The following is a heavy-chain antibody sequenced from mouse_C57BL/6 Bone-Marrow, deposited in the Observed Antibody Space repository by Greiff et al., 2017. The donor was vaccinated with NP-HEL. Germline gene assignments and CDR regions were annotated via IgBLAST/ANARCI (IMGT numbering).Heavy chain of an antibody. Sequence: VQLQQPGAELVKPGASVKLSCKASGYTFTSYWMHWVKQRPGQGLEWIGMIHPNSGSTNYNEKFKSKATLTVDKSSSTAYMQLSSLTSEDSAVYYCAREDYYGTLDYWGQGTTLTVSS. V-gene: IGHV1-64*01. CDR3: AREDYYGTLDY. J-gene: IGHJ2*01. D-gene: IGHD1-1*01. CDR1: GYTFTSYW. CDR2: IHPNSGST.